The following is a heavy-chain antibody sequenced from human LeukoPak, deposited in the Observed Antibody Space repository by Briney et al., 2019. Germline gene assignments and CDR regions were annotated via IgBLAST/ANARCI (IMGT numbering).Heavy chain of an antibody. D-gene: IGHD2-15*01. CDR1: GYSISSGYY. CDR2: IYQSGRT. V-gene: IGHV4-38-2*01. CDR3: ARPTPYCSGGSCYFDY. Sequence: PSETLSLTCAVSGYSISSGYYWGWIRQPPGKGLEWIGSIYQSGRTYYNPSLKSRVTISVDTSKNQFSLKLSSVTAADTAVYYCARPTPYCSGGSCYFDYWGQGTLVTVSS. J-gene: IGHJ4*02.